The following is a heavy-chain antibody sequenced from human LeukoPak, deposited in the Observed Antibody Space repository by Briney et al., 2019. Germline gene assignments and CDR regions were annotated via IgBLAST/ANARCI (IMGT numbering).Heavy chain of an antibody. Sequence: ASVKVSCKASGYTFTDYYMHWVRQAPGQGLEWMGWINPNSAYTNYAQKFQGRVTMTRDTSITTAYMELSRLISDDTAIYYCARSFVAAGGRHGYPDYWGQGTLVTVSS. CDR3: ARSFVAAGGRHGYPDY. V-gene: IGHV1-2*02. D-gene: IGHD6-19*01. CDR1: GYTFTDYY. J-gene: IGHJ4*02. CDR2: INPNSAYT.